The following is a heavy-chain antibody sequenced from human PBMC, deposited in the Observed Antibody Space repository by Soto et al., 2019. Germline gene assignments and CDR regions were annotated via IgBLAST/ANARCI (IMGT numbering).Heavy chain of an antibody. J-gene: IGHJ5*02. CDR2: IYYSGST. D-gene: IGHD2-2*01. V-gene: IGHV4-30-4*01. CDR3: ARHALLGYCSSTSCRQYNWFDP. CDR1: GGSISSGDYY. Sequence: PSETLSLTCTVSGGSISSGDYYWSWIRQPPVKGLEWIGYIYYSGSTYYNPSLKSRVTISVDTSKNQFSLKLSSVTAADTAVYYCARHALLGYCSSTSCRQYNWFDPWGQGTLVTVSS.